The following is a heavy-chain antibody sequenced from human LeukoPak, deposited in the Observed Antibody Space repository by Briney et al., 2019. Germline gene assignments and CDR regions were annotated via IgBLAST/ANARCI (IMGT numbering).Heavy chain of an antibody. D-gene: IGHD3-10*01. CDR2: IYYSGST. CDR3: ARQVEMVRGINNNWFDP. V-gene: IGHV4-39*01. Sequence: SETLSLTCTVSGGSISSSSYYWGWIRQPPGKGLEWIGSIYYSGSTYYNPSLKSRVTISVDTSKNQFSLKLSSVTAADTAVYYCARQVEMVRGINNNWFDPWGQGTLVTVSS. CDR1: GGSISSSSYY. J-gene: IGHJ5*02.